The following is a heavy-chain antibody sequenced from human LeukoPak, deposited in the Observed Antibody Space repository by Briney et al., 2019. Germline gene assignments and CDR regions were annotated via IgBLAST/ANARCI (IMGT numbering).Heavy chain of an antibody. J-gene: IGHJ4*02. D-gene: IGHD3-22*01. CDR1: GFTFSSYA. CDR3: AKVDSGGYHRGNFDF. Sequence: PGGSLRLSCAASGFTFSSYAMNWVRQAPGKGLEWVSGLSGSGANTFYAGSVKGRFIISRDNSKNTLNLQMNSLRADDTAVYYCAKVDSGGYHRGNFDFWGQGTLVTVSS. CDR2: LSGSGANT. V-gene: IGHV3-23*01.